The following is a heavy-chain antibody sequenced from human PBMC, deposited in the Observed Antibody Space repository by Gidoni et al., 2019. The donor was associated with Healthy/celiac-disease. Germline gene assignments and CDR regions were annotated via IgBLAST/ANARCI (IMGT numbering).Heavy chain of an antibody. CDR3: ASTMMGTYYFDY. V-gene: IGHV3-23*01. D-gene: IGHD3-22*01. CDR2: ISGSGGST. J-gene: IGHJ4*02. CDR1: GFTFSSYA. Sequence: EVQLLESGGGLVQPGGSLRLSCAASGFTFSSYAMSWVRQAPGKGLEWVSAISGSGGSTYYADSVKGRFTISRDNSKNTLYLQMNSLRAEDTAVYYCASTMMGTYYFDYWGQGTLVTVSS.